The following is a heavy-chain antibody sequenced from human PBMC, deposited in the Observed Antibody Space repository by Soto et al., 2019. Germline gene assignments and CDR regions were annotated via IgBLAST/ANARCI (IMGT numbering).Heavy chain of an antibody. J-gene: IGHJ4*02. CDR1: GGSFSGYF. D-gene: IGHD2-15*01. CDR3: ARGISSIVEVQRDAPDKYYFDS. CDR2: INHSGST. V-gene: IGHV4-34*01. Sequence: SETLSLTCAVYGGSFSGYFWTWIRQSPGKGLEWIGEINHSGSTNSNPSLKSRVAISVDTSKNQISLKLRSVTAADTAVYYCARGISSIVEVQRDAPDKYYFDSWGQGTLVTVSS.